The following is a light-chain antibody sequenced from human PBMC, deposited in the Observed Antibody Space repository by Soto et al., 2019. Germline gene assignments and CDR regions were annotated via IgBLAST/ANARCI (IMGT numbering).Light chain of an antibody. CDR1: QSISTY. CDR3: QQSDSPPWT. CDR2: TAS. V-gene: IGKV1-39*01. Sequence: DIQMTQSPSSLSASVGDRVTITCRASQSISTYLNWYQQKPGQAPEFLIYTASSLQSGVPSRFSGSGSGTEFTLTINSLQPEDFATYYCQQSDSPPWTFGQGTKVEIK. J-gene: IGKJ1*01.